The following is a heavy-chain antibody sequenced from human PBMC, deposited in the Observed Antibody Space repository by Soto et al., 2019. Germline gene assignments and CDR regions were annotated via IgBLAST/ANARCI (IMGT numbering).Heavy chain of an antibody. Sequence: SQTLSLTCAISGDSVSSNTAAWNWIRSSPSRGLEWLGRTYYRSNWRHDYAVSVKSRITVNPDTSRNHFSLQLNSVTPDDTAVYYCARGVAGSGFDLWGQGTLVTVSS. CDR1: GDSVSSNTAA. CDR3: ARGVAGSGFDL. CDR2: TYYRSNWRH. J-gene: IGHJ4*02. D-gene: IGHD6-19*01. V-gene: IGHV6-1*01.